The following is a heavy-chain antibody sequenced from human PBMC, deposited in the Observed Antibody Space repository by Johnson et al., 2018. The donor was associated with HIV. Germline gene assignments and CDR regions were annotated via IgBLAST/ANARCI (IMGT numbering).Heavy chain of an antibody. CDR3: ASEYCYGSHAAFDI. CDR2: ISYDGSYK. Sequence: QVQLVESGGGVVQPGRSLRLSCAASGFTFSSYAMHWVRQAPGKGLEWVAVISYDGSYKYYADSVKGRFTIFRDNSMNTLYLQMNSLCAEDTAVYYCASEYCYGSHAAFDIWGQGTMVTVSS. V-gene: IGHV3-30*04. D-gene: IGHD5-18*01. CDR1: GFTFSSYA. J-gene: IGHJ3*02.